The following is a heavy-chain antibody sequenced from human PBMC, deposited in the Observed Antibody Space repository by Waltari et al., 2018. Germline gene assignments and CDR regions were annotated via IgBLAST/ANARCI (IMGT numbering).Heavy chain of an antibody. Sequence: QLQLQESGPGLVKPSETLSLTCTVSGCSISSSSYYWGGIRQPPGKGLEWIGSIYYSGSTYYNPSLKSRVTISVDTSKNQFSLKLSSVTAADTAVYYCARHSPLHIVVVIDHTDAFDIWGQGTMVTVSS. J-gene: IGHJ3*02. CDR1: GCSISSSSYY. V-gene: IGHV4-39*01. CDR3: ARHSPLHIVVVIDHTDAFDI. CDR2: IYYSGST. D-gene: IGHD2-21*01.